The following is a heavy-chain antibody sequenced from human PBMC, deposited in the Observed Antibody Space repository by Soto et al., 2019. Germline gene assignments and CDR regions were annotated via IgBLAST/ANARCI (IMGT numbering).Heavy chain of an antibody. Sequence: QVQLVQSGAEVKKPGASVKVSCKASGYTFTSYDINWVRQATGQGLEWMGWMNPNSGNTGYAQKFQGRVPMTRNTSISTAYMELSSLRSEDTAVYYCARWPDGYYYSGRDVWGQGTTVTVSS. J-gene: IGHJ6*02. V-gene: IGHV1-8*01. CDR2: MNPNSGNT. CDR3: ARWPDGYYYSGRDV. CDR1: GYTFTSYD.